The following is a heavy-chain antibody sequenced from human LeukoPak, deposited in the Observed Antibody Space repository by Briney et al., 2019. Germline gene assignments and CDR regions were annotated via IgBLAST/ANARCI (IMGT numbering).Heavy chain of an antibody. V-gene: IGHV3-33*01. CDR1: GFTFSSYG. J-gene: IGHJ4*02. Sequence: GGSLRLSCAASGFTFSSYGMHWVRQAPGKGLEWVAVIWYDGGNKYYADSVKGRFTISRDNSKNTLYLQMNSLRAEDTAVYYCARDEYIAGVSNYWGQGTLVTVSS. CDR3: ARDEYIAGVSNY. CDR2: IWYDGGNK. D-gene: IGHD6-6*01.